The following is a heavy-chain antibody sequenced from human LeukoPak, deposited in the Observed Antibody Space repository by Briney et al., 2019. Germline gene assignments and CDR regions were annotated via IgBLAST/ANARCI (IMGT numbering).Heavy chain of an antibody. Sequence: GRSLRLSCAASGCTFSSYGMHWVRQAPGKGLEWVAVIWYDGSNKYYADSVKGRFTISRDNSKNTLYLQMNSLRAEDTAVYYCARDPIAAAGTVIWYNWFDPWGQGTLVTVSS. V-gene: IGHV3-33*01. CDR3: ARDPIAAAGTVIWYNWFDP. J-gene: IGHJ5*02. CDR2: IWYDGSNK. CDR1: GCTFSSYG. D-gene: IGHD6-13*01.